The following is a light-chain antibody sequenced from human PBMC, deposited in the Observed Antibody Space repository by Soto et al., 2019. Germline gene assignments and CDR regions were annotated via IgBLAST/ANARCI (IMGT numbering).Light chain of an antibody. J-gene: IGKJ1*01. V-gene: IGKV3-11*01. CDR3: QQRSNWPPWT. Sequence: ETVTTQSPSTLSVSPGERVTLSCRASQSVSSYLAWYQQKPGQAPRLLIHDASNRATGIPARFSGSGSGTDFTLTISSLEPEDFAVYYCQQRSNWPPWTFGQGTKVDIK. CDR1: QSVSSY. CDR2: DAS.